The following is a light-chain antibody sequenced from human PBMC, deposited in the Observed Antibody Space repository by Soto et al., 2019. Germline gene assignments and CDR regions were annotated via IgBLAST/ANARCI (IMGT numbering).Light chain of an antibody. CDR1: QSIGNY. J-gene: IGKJ1*01. CDR3: QQTYSISW. Sequence: DIQMTQSPSSLSASVGDRVTMTCRASQSIGNYLHWYRQRPGKAPELLIYTASNLQSGVPSRFSGSGSGTDFNLTISSLQPEDFATYYCQQTYSISWVGPGTKVDIK. V-gene: IGKV1-39*01. CDR2: TAS.